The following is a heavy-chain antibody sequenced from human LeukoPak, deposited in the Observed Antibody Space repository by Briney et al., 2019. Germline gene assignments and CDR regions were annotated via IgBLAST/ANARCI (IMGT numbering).Heavy chain of an antibody. D-gene: IGHD3-10*02. Sequence: ASVKVSCKASGYTFTSYGISWVRQAPGQGLEWMGWISAYNGNTNYAQKLQGRVTMTTDTSTSTAYMELRSLRSDDTAVYYCARDPNLFGELLPDAFDIWGQGTMVTISS. J-gene: IGHJ3*02. CDR2: ISAYNGNT. CDR1: GYTFTSYG. V-gene: IGHV1-18*01. CDR3: ARDPNLFGELLPDAFDI.